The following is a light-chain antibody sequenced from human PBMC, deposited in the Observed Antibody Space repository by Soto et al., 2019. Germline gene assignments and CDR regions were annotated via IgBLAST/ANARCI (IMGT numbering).Light chain of an antibody. J-gene: IGLJ1*01. Sequence: QSVLTQPASVSGSPGQSITISCTGTSSDVGSYNLVSWYQQHPGKAPKLMIYEVSTRPSGVSNRFSGSKSGNTASLTISGLQAEYEADYYCCSYAGSSAWVFGTGTKVTVL. CDR3: CSYAGSSAWV. V-gene: IGLV2-23*02. CDR1: SSDVGSYNL. CDR2: EVS.